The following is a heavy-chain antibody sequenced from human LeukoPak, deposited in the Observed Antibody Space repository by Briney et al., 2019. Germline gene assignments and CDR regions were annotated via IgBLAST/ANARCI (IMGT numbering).Heavy chain of an antibody. CDR1: GFTFSSYA. V-gene: IGHV3-30-3*01. CDR3: ASRFD. Sequence: GRSLRLSCAASGFTFSSYAMHWVRQAPGKGLEWVAVISYDGSNKYYADSVKGRFTISRDNSKSTLYLQMNSLRAEDTAVYYCASRFDWGQGTLVTVSS. J-gene: IGHJ4*02. CDR2: ISYDGSNK.